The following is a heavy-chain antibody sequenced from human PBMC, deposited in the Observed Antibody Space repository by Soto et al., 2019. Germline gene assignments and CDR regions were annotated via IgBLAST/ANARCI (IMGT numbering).Heavy chain of an antibody. CDR1: GFTFSSYA. CDR2: ISYDGSNK. Sequence: QVQLVESGGGVVQPGRSLRLSCAASGFTFSSYAMHWVRQAPGKGLEWVAVISYDGSNKYYADSVKGRFTISRDNSKNSLYLQMTSLRAEDTAVYYCARVGGAIDYWGQGTLVTVSS. D-gene: IGHD1-26*01. CDR3: ARVGGAIDY. V-gene: IGHV3-30-3*01. J-gene: IGHJ4*02.